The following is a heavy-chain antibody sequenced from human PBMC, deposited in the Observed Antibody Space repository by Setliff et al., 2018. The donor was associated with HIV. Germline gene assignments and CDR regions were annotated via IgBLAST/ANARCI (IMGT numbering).Heavy chain of an antibody. CDR3: ARIATTMTPNDF. V-gene: IGHV3-74*01. CDR1: GFTFSTYW. J-gene: IGHJ4*02. CDR2: VNNDGSAT. D-gene: IGHD4-4*01. Sequence: ETLSLSCAASGFTFSTYWMHWVRQAPGKGLVWVSRVNNDGSATNYADSVKGRFTISRDNAKNTVFLQMNSLRAEDTALYYCARIATTMTPNDFWGQGTLVTVSS.